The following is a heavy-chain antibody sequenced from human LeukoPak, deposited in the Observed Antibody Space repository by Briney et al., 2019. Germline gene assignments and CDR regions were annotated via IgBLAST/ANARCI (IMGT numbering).Heavy chain of an antibody. Sequence: SETLSLTCTVSGGSISRSGYYWGWIRQPPGKGLEWIGSIYYSGSTYYNPSLKSRVTISVDTSKNQFSLKLSSVTAADTAVYYCARLGKIQLWTADSYFEYWGQGTLVTVSS. V-gene: IGHV4-39*01. CDR3: ARLGKIQLWTADSYFEY. CDR1: GGSISRSGYY. D-gene: IGHD5-18*01. CDR2: IYYSGST. J-gene: IGHJ4*02.